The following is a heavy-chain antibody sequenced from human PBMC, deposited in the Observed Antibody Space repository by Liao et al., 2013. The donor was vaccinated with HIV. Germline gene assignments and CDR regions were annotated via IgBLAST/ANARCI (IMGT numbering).Heavy chain of an antibody. CDR1: GGSISRGRYS. CDR3: ASFAPERDAFDI. D-gene: IGHD1-14*01. J-gene: IGHJ3*02. CDR2: IYGSGST. V-gene: IGHV4-30-2*01. Sequence: QVQLQQWGAGLLKPSETLSLTCAVYGGSISRGRYSWNWIRQPPGKSLEWIGYIYGSGSTNYNPSLKSRVTISGDRSKNQFSLKLNSVTAADTAVYYCASFAPERDAFDIWGQGTMVTVSS.